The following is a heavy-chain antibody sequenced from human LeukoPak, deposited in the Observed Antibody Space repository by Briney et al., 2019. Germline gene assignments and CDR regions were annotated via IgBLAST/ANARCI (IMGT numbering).Heavy chain of an antibody. CDR1: GYTFTGYY. V-gene: IGHV3-64*04. Sequence: SCKASGYTFTGYYMHWVRQAPGKGLEYVSAISSNGGSTYYADSVKGRFTISRHDSKNTLYLQMNSLRAEDTAVYYCARSRYSSSFDYWGQGTLVTVSS. CDR3: ARSRYSSSFDY. D-gene: IGHD6-6*01. CDR2: ISSNGGST. J-gene: IGHJ4*02.